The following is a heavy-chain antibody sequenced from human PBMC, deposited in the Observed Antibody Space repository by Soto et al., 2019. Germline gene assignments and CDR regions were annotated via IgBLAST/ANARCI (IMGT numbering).Heavy chain of an antibody. J-gene: IGHJ3*02. CDR2: ISTASTYT. V-gene: IGHV3-11*06. CDR3: ARHLWLASDAFDI. D-gene: IGHD3-3*02. CDR1: GFIFSEYY. Sequence: QVQLVESGGGLVKPGGSLRLSCSVSGFIFSEYYMSWIRQAPGKGLEWVSSISTASTYTTNADSVKGRFTISRDNAESSLYLQMNSLRAEDAAVYYCARHLWLASDAFDIWGQGTMVTVSS.